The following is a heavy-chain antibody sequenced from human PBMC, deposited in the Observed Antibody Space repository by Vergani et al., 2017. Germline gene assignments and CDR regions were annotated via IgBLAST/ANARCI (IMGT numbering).Heavy chain of an antibody. J-gene: IGHJ5*02. CDR3: ARDQEDCSGGSCYSGSGWFDP. CDR2: IYYSGST. CDR1: GGSISSSSYY. Sequence: QLQLQESGPGLVKPSETLSLTCTVSGGSISSSSYYWGWIRQPPGKGLEWIGSIYYSGSTYYNPSLKSRVTISVDTSKNQFSLKLSSVTAADTAVYYCARDQEDCSGGSCYSGSGWFDPWGQGTLVTVSS. D-gene: IGHD2-15*01. V-gene: IGHV4-39*07.